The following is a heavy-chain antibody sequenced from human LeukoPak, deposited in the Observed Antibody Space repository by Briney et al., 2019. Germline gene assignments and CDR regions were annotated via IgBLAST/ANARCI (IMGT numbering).Heavy chain of an antibody. Sequence: SETLSLTCAVYDESFSGSYWSWIRQPPGKGLEWIGEINHSGSTNYNPSLKSRVTISVDTSKNQFSLKLSSVTAADTAVYYCARTTVDYYGSGSYSLRGYFDYWGQGTLVTVSS. D-gene: IGHD3-10*01. CDR3: ARTTVDYYGSGSYSLRGYFDY. J-gene: IGHJ4*02. CDR1: DESFSGSY. V-gene: IGHV4-34*01. CDR2: INHSGST.